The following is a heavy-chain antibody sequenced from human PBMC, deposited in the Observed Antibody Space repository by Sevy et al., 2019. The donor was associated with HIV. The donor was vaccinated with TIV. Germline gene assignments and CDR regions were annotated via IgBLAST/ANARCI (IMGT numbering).Heavy chain of an antibody. CDR1: GFTFDDYA. Sequence: GGSLRLSCAASGFTFDDYAMHWVRQAPGKGLEWVSGISWNSGSIGYADSVKGRFTISRDNAKNSLYLQMNSLRAEDMALYYCAKGIRPAVRYYYDTSGIEDAFDIWGQGTMVTVSS. CDR3: AKGIRPAVRYYYDTSGIEDAFDI. D-gene: IGHD3-22*01. CDR2: ISWNSGSI. J-gene: IGHJ3*02. V-gene: IGHV3-9*03.